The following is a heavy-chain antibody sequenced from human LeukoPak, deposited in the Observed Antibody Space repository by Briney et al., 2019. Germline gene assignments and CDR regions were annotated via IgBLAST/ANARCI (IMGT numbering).Heavy chain of an antibody. CDR3: ARESELNYYDSSGHFDY. Sequence: GRSLRLSCAASGFTFSSYGMHWARQAPGKGLEWGAVIWYDGSNKYYADSVKGRFTIYRDNSKNPLYLQMNSLRAEDTAVYYCARESELNYYDSSGHFDYWGQGILVTVSS. CDR1: GFTFSSYG. D-gene: IGHD3-22*01. J-gene: IGHJ4*02. V-gene: IGHV3-33*01. CDR2: IWYDGSNK.